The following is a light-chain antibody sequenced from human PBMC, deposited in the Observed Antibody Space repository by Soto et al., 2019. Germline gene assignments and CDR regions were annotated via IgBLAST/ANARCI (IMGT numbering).Light chain of an antibody. CDR2: DVS. CDR3: SSYRSSSTRV. J-gene: IGLJ1*01. Sequence: QSALTQPASVSGSPGQSITISCTGTSRDVGGYNYVSWYQQHPGKAPKLMIFDVSTRPSGVSNRFSGSKSGNTASLTISGLQAEDEAEYYCSSYRSSSTRVFGTGTKVTVL. CDR1: SRDVGGYNY. V-gene: IGLV2-14*01.